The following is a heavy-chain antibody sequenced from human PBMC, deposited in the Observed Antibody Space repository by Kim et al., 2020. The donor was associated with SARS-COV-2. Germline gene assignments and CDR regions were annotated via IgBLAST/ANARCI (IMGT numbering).Heavy chain of an antibody. CDR1: GFTVSSYY. CDR2: IYSGGST. CDR3: ARENYDSSGSYYYGMDV. Sequence: GGSLRLSCAASGFTVSSYYMSWVRQAPGKGPEWVSVIYSGGSTYYADPVKRRFTISCDNYTNTPYHQMISQIAADTAVYYCARENYDSSGSYYYGMDVWGQRTTVTVSS. J-gene: IGHJ6*02. D-gene: IGHD3-22*01. V-gene: IGHV3-53*01.